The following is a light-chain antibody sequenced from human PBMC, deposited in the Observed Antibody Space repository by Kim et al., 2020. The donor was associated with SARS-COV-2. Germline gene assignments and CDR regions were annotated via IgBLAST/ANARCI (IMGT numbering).Light chain of an antibody. J-gene: IGKJ4*01. CDR2: GAS. V-gene: IGKV3-20*01. Sequence: SPGERAPPSCRASQSVSSSYLAWYQKKPGQAPRLLIYGASSRATGIPDRFRGSGSGTDFTLTISRLEPEDFAVYYCQQYGSSPLTFGGGTKGDIK. CDR3: QQYGSSPLT. CDR1: QSVSSSY.